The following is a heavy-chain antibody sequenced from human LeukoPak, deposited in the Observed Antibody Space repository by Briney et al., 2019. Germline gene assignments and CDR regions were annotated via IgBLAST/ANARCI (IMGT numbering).Heavy chain of an antibody. D-gene: IGHD6-19*01. CDR1: GFSVGSGYF. CDR2: VHHSGNT. CDR3: ARVKNIAVAADYFDS. J-gene: IGHJ4*02. Sequence: KTSETLSLTCAVSGFSVGSGYFWGWIRQPPGKGLEWIGSVHHSGNTYYNPSLKSRVAASVDTSKNQFSLGLNSVTAADTAIYHCARVKNIAVAADYFDSWGQGTLVTVSS. V-gene: IGHV4-38-2*01.